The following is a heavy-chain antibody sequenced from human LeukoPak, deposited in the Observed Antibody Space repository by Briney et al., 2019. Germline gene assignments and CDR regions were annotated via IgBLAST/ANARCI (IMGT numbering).Heavy chain of an antibody. J-gene: IGHJ6*03. CDR1: GFTFSNAW. D-gene: IGHD1-1*01. V-gene: IGHV3-15*01. CDR2: IKSKTDGRTT. CDR3: TTARDGWNPYYYYYMDV. Sequence: PGGSLRLSCAASGFTFSNAWMSWVRQAPGKGLEWVGRIKSKTDGRTTDYAAPVKGRFTISRDDSKNTLYLQMNSLKTEDTAVYYCTTARDGWNPYYYYYMDVWGKGTTVTVSS.